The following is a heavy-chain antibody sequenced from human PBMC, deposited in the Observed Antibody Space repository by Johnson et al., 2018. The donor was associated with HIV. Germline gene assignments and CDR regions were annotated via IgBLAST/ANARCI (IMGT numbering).Heavy chain of an antibody. CDR2: IYRSGGT. CDR1: GFSFSTYW. V-gene: IGHV3-74*01. D-gene: IGHD2-2*01. Sequence: MQLVESGGGLVQPGGSLRLSCAASGFSFSTYWMHWVRQAPGKGLVWVSRIYRSGGTYYAASVKGRFTISRDDSKSMLYLQMNNLRAEDTAVYYCARDRKYQLLLKLSSADALDLWGQGTMVTVAS. CDR3: ARDRKYQLLLKLSSADALDL. J-gene: IGHJ3*01.